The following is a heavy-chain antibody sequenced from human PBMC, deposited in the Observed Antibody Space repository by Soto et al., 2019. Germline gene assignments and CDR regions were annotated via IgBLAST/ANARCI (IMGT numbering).Heavy chain of an antibody. Sequence: EVQMVQSGGDLVKPGGSLRPSCVTSGFMFSSAWMSWVRQAPGKGLEWVARIKSKGDGGARDYAAPVKGRFTISRDDSKNTVYLQMNSLRAEDTAVYYCVEGWNDFWGQGTLVTVSS. CDR2: IKSKGDGGAR. D-gene: IGHD1-1*01. V-gene: IGHV3-15*01. J-gene: IGHJ4*02. CDR3: VEGWNDF. CDR1: GFMFSSAW.